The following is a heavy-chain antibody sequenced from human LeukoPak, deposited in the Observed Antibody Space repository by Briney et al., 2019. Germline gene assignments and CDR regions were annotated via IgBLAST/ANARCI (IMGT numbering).Heavy chain of an antibody. CDR2: IKQDGSER. CDR3: ARGGTRGYCPVDY. D-gene: IGHD5-18*01. V-gene: IGHV3-7*03. J-gene: IGHJ4*02. Sequence: PGGSLRLSCAASGFTFSSFWMNWVRQAPGKGLEWVANIKQDGSERNYVDSVKGRSTISRDNAKNSLFLQMNSLRVEDTAVYYCARGGTRGYCPVDYWGQGILVTVSS. CDR1: GFTFSSFW.